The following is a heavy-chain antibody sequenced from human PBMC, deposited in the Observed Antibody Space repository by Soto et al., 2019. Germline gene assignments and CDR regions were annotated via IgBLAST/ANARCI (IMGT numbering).Heavy chain of an antibody. J-gene: IGHJ4*02. D-gene: IGHD6-6*01. CDR3: AKGLSSSPHRGSYFDY. V-gene: IGHV3-23*01. Sequence: GGSLRLSCAASGFTFSSYAMSWVRQAPGKGLEWVSAISGSGGSTYYADSVKGRFTISRDNSKNTLYLQMNSLRAEDTAVYYCAKGLSSSPHRGSYFDYWGQGTLVTVSS. CDR2: ISGSGGST. CDR1: GFTFSSYA.